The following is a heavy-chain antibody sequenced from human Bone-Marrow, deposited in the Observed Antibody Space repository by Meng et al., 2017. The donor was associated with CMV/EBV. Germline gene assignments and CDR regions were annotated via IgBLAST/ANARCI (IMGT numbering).Heavy chain of an antibody. CDR2: IYYSGST. D-gene: IGHD2-2*01. CDR1: GGSISSYY. V-gene: IGHV4-59*01. CDR3: ARLVYCSSTSCPSGWFDP. J-gene: IGHJ5*01. Sequence: SETLSLTCTVSGGSISSYYWSWIRQPPGKGLEWIGYIYYSGSTNYNPSLKSRVTISVDTSKNQFSLKLSSVTAADTAVYYCARLVYCSSTSCPSGWFDPWGQGTTVTVSS.